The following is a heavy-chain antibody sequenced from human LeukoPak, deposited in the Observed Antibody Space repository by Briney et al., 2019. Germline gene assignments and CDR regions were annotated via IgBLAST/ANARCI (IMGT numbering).Heavy chain of an antibody. V-gene: IGHV1-8*01. CDR3: ARRYSSNWDFDY. CDR1: GYTFTIYD. Sequence: ASVTVSFTASGYTFTIYDINWVRQATGQGPEWLGWVDPRSGNTGCAQKFQDRVTMTRDTSINTAYMELSSLDFEDTAVYYCARRYSSNWDFDYWGQGTLITVSS. D-gene: IGHD6-13*01. CDR2: VDPRSGNT. J-gene: IGHJ4*02.